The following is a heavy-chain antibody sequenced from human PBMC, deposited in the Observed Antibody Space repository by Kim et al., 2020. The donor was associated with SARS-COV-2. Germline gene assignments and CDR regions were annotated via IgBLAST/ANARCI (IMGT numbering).Heavy chain of an antibody. CDR1: GGSIRTGY. D-gene: IGHD3-16*01. V-gene: IGHV4-59*08. J-gene: IGHJ5*01. CDR3: AAIGPGGAWFDS. Sequence: SETLSRACTVSGGSIRTGYCSWLRQSPGKGLEHIGYIHYSGTTNYNPSLKSRITLSVDASKNQFSLRLTSVTAADTAVYYCAAIGPGGAWFDSWGQGILV. CDR2: IHYSGTT.